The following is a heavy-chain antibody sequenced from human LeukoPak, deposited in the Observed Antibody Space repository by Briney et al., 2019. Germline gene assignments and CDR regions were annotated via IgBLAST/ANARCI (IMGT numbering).Heavy chain of an antibody. Sequence: GGSLRLSCAASGFTFSSYAMSWVRQAPGKGLEWVSAISGSGGSTYYADSVKGRFTISRDNSKNTPYLQMNSLRAEDTAVYYCAKSAVASYYYDSSGYYYFDYWGQGTLVTVSS. J-gene: IGHJ4*02. CDR2: ISGSGGST. CDR3: AKSAVASYYYDSSGYYYFDY. CDR1: GFTFSSYA. D-gene: IGHD3-22*01. V-gene: IGHV3-23*01.